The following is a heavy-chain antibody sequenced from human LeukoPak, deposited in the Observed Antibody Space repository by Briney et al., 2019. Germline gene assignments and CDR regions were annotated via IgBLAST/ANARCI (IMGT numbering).Heavy chain of an antibody. CDR3: ARGSVSWFDP. Sequence: SSETLSLTCTVSGGSISGYYWSWIRQPPGKGLEWIGEINHSGNTNYNPSLKSRVTISVDTSKNQFSLKLSSVTAADTAVYYCARGSVSWFDPWGQGTLVTVSS. V-gene: IGHV4-34*01. J-gene: IGHJ5*02. CDR1: GGSISGYY. D-gene: IGHD5/OR15-5a*01. CDR2: INHSGNT.